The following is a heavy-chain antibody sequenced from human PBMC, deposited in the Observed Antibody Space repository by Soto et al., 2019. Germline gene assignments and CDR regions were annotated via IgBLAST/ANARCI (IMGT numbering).Heavy chain of an antibody. J-gene: IGHJ4*02. CDR1: GFTFSSYA. V-gene: IGHV3-23*01. CDR2: ISGSGGST. CDR3: VKARWIDY. D-gene: IGHD2-15*01. Sequence: GGSLRLSCAASGFTFSSYAMTWVRQAPGEGLEWVSTISGSGGSTYYADSVKGRFTISRDNSKNTLYLQMNSLRAEDTAVYYCVKARWIDYWGKGTLVTSPQ.